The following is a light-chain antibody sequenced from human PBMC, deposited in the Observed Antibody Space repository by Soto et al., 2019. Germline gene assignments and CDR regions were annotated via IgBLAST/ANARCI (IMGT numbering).Light chain of an antibody. CDR2: AAS. CDR3: QQANSFPRT. CDR1: QGISCW. J-gene: IGKJ3*01. V-gene: IGKV1-12*01. Sequence: DIQMTQSPSSVSAYVGDRVTITCRATQGISCWLAWYQQKPGKAPTLLIYAASSLQSGVPSRFSGSGSGTDVTLTFINLKPEDFATYYCQQANSFPRTFGPGTKVDIK.